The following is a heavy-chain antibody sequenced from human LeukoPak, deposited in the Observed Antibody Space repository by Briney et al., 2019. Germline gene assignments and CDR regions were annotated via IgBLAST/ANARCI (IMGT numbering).Heavy chain of an antibody. CDR1: GGSMSSSY. Sequence: SETLSLTCTVSGGSMSSSYWSWIRQPPGKGLEWIGYIYYSGSTNYNPSLKSRVTISADTSKNQFSLKLSSVTAADTAVYYCARDIGDYDYVWGSYRPYYFDYWGQGTLVTVSS. J-gene: IGHJ4*02. CDR2: IYYSGST. D-gene: IGHD3-16*02. V-gene: IGHV4-59*12. CDR3: ARDIGDYDYVWGSYRPYYFDY.